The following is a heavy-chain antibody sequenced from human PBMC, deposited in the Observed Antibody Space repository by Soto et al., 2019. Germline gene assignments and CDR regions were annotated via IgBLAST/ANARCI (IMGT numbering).Heavy chain of an antibody. CDR2: ISAYSGNT. V-gene: IGHV1-18*01. CDR3: ARDGDRTIFPNWFDP. J-gene: IGHJ5*02. CDR1: AYTFTIYG. Sequence: ASVKVSCKASAYTFTIYGIHWVRQAPGQGLEWMGWISAYSGNTNYAQRHQGRVTMTTDTSTSTAYMELRSLRSDDTAVYYCARDGDRTIFPNWFDPWGQGTLVTVSS. D-gene: IGHD3-3*01.